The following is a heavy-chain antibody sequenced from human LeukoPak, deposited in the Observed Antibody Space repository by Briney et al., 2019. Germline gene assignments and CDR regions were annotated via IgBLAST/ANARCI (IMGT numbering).Heavy chain of an antibody. Sequence: PGGSLRLSCAASGFTFSSYTMNWVRQAPGKGLEWVSSISNSGAYIYYADSVKGRFTISRDNAKSSLYLQMNTLRAEDTAVYYCARDGSGSYFGYWGKGTLVTVSS. CDR2: ISNSGAYI. D-gene: IGHD1-26*01. CDR1: GFTFSSYT. CDR3: ARDGSGSYFGY. J-gene: IGHJ4*02. V-gene: IGHV3-21*01.